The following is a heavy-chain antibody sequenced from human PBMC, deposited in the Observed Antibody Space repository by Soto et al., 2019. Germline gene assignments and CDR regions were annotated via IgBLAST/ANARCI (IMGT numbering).Heavy chain of an antibody. CDR2: ISTSNDNT. Sequence: QVQLVQSGGEVKKPGASVRVSCKASGYRFTSYSITWVRQAPGQGLEWMGWISTSNDNTNYAQKFKCRVNMTTDRSTATAYMDLRSLTSDDTAGYYCARGSEWWFDPWGQGPLVTVSS. CDR3: ARGSEWWFDP. V-gene: IGHV1-18*04. J-gene: IGHJ5*02. D-gene: IGHD3-3*01. CDR1: GYRFTSYS.